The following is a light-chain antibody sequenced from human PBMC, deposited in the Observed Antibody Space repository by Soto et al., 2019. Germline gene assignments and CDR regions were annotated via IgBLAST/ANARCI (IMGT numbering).Light chain of an antibody. J-gene: IGLJ1*01. CDR2: EVS. Sequence: QSALTQPASVSGSPGQSITISCTGTSSDVGGSKYVSWYQQHPGKAPKLIIFEVSNRPSGVSNRFSGSKSGNTASLTISGLQAEDEADYYCSSYISGSTPYVFGTGTKLTVL. CDR1: SSDVGGSKY. V-gene: IGLV2-14*01. CDR3: SSYISGSTPYV.